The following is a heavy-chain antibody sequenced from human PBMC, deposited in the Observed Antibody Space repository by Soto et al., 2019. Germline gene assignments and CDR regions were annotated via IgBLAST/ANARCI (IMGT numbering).Heavy chain of an antibody. V-gene: IGHV3-30*18. CDR1: GFTFSSYG. CDR2: ISYDGSNK. J-gene: IGHJ4*02. CDR3: AKDSSPHYYDSSGLDY. Sequence: GGSLRLSCAASGFTFSSYGMHWVRQAPGKGLEWVAVISYDGSNKYYADSVKGRFTISRDNSKNTLYLQMNSLRAEDTAVYYCAKDSSPHYYDSSGLDYWGQGTLVTVSS. D-gene: IGHD3-22*01.